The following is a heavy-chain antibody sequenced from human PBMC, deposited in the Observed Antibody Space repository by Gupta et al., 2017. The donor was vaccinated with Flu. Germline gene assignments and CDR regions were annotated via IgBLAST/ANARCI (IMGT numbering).Heavy chain of an antibody. CDR2: IYNGGSA. CDR1: GGSINTYY. J-gene: IGHJ4*02. D-gene: IGHD6-19*01. V-gene: IGHV4-59*01. CDR3: ARGGVYHNGWYVYLSH. Sequence: QVQLQESGPGLVKPSETLSLTCTVSGGSINTYYWIWVRQPPGKGLEWIGYIYNGGSADYNPSLESRLTISMDTSKNQFSLTLGSVTAADTAVYYCARGGVYHNGWYVYLSHWGQGALVTVSS.